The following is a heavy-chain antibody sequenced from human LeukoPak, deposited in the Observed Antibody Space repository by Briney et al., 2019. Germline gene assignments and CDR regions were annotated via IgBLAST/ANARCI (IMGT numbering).Heavy chain of an antibody. D-gene: IGHD3-22*01. CDR3: ARGSRITMMSR. J-gene: IGHJ4*02. CDR1: GGSISSYY. V-gene: IGHV4-59*01. Sequence: SETLSLTCTVSGGSISSYYWSWIRQSPGKGLEWIGFMHHSGSANSNPSLRSRVTISVDTSKNQFSLKLSSVTAADTAVYYCARGSRITMMSRWGQGTLVTVSS. CDR2: MHHSGSA.